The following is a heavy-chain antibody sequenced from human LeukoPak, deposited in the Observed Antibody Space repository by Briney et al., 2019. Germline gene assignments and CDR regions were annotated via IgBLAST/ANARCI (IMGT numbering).Heavy chain of an antibody. CDR3: AKVFLGRAAWLYRQGDAFDI. D-gene: IGHD3-16*01. Sequence: GGSLRLSCAASGFTFSSYGMHWVRQARGKGLEWVAFIRYDGSNKYYADSVKGRFTISRDNSKNTLYLQMNSLRAEDTAVYYCAKVFLGRAAWLYRQGDAFDIWGQGTMVTVSS. J-gene: IGHJ3*02. CDR2: IRYDGSNK. V-gene: IGHV3-30*02. CDR1: GFTFSSYG.